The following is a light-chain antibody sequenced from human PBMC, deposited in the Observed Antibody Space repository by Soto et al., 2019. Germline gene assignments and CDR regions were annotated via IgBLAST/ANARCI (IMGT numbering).Light chain of an antibody. CDR3: QQYGSSPRT. J-gene: IGKJ1*01. Sequence: EIVMTQSPATLSVSPGGGATLSCRASQRVSSKLAWYQQKPGQAPRLLIYGASGRATGIPDRFSGSGSGTDFTLTISRLEPEDFAVYYCQQYGSSPRTFGQGTKVDIK. V-gene: IGKV3-20*01. CDR1: QRVSSK. CDR2: GAS.